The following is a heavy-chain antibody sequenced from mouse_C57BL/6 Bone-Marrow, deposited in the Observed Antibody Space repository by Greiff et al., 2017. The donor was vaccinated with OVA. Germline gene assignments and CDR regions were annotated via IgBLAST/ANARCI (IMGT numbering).Heavy chain of an antibody. V-gene: IGHV1-53*01. CDR1: GYTFTSYW. D-gene: IGHD2-3*01. Sequence: QVQLQQPGTELVKPGASVKLSCKASGYTFTSYWMHWVKQRPGQGLEWIGNINPSNGGTNYNEKFKSKATLTVDKSSSTAYMQLSGLTSEDSAVYYCARGLYDYEAMDYWGQGTSVTVSS. J-gene: IGHJ4*01. CDR2: INPSNGGT. CDR3: ARGLYDYEAMDY.